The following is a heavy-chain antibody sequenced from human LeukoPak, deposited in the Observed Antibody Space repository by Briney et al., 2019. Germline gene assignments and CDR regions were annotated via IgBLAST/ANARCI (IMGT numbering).Heavy chain of an antibody. Sequence: QTGGSLRLSCAASGFTFSSYAMSWVRQAPGKGLEWVSAISGSGGSTYYADTVKGRFTISRDNSKNTLYLQMNSLRAEDTAVYYCAKSYSSGFVPPIEEYFDYWGQGTLVTVSS. CDR3: AKSYSSGFVPPIEEYFDY. J-gene: IGHJ4*02. D-gene: IGHD6-19*01. CDR2: ISGSGGST. V-gene: IGHV3-23*01. CDR1: GFTFSSYA.